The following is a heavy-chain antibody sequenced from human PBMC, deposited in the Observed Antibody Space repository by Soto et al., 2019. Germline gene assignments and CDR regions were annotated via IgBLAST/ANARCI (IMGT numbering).Heavy chain of an antibody. J-gene: IGHJ2*01. CDR2: ISSSGSTI. V-gene: IGHV3-48*03. CDR1: GFTFSSYE. Sequence: EVQLVESGGGLVQPGGSLRLSCAASGFTFSSYEMNWVRQAPGKGLEWVSYISSSGSTIYYADSVKGRFTISRDNAKNSLYLQMNSLRAEDTAVYYCAREVGYSSGWYPPYWYFDLWGRGTLVTVSS. CDR3: AREVGYSSGWYPPYWYFDL. D-gene: IGHD6-19*01.